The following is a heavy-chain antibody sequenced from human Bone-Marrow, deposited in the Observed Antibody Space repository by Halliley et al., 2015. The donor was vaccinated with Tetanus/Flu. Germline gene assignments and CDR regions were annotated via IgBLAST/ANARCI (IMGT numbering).Heavy chain of an antibody. CDR1: GASITNNNW. J-gene: IGHJ4*02. V-gene: IGHV4-4*02. Sequence: TLSLTCAVSGASITNNNWWSWVRQTPGKGLEWIAEIYHSGLTKYNPSLKSRVTISVDKSNNQFSLRLTSVTAADTAVYYCASRGFSYGDSWGQGILVPVSS. CDR2: IYHSGLT. CDR3: ASRGFSYGDS. D-gene: IGHD5-18*01.